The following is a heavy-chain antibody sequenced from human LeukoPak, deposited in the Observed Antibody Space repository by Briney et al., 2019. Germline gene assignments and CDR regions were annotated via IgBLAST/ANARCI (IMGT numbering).Heavy chain of an antibody. V-gene: IGHV1-69*04. Sequence: ASVKVSCKASGGTFSSYAISWVRQAPGQGLEWMGRIIPILGIANYAQKFQGRVTITADKSTSTAYMELSSLRSEDTAVYYCARAPYGDFYFDYWGQGTLVTVSS. D-gene: IGHD4-17*01. CDR2: IIPILGIA. J-gene: IGHJ4*02. CDR3: ARAPYGDFYFDY. CDR1: GGTFSSYA.